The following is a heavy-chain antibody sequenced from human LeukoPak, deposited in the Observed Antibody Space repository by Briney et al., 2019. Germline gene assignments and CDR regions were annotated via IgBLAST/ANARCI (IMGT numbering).Heavy chain of an antibody. CDR3: AELGITMIGGV. J-gene: IGHJ6*04. CDR2: ISRGSTYI. CDR1: GFTFSNYW. D-gene: IGHD3-10*02. V-gene: IGHV3-21*01. Sequence: GGSLRLSCAASGFTFSNYWMSWVRQAPGKGLEWVSSISRGSTYIYYADSVKGRFTISRDNAKNSLYLQMNSLRAEDTAVYYCAELGITMIGGVWGKGTTVTISS.